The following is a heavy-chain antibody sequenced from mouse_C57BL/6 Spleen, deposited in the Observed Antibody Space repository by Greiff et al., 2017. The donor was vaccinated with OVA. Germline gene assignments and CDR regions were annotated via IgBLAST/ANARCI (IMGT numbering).Heavy chain of an antibody. D-gene: IGHD2-3*01. CDR3: ARGRDYDGYYGFDY. Sequence: QVQLQQPGAELVRPESSVKLSCKASGYTFTSYWMHWVKQRPIQGLEWIGNIDPSDSETHYNQKFKDKATLTVDKSSSTAYMQLSSLTSEDSAVYYCARGRDYDGYYGFDYWGQGTTLTVSS. V-gene: IGHV1-52*01. CDR1: GYTFTSYW. J-gene: IGHJ2*01. CDR2: IDPSDSET.